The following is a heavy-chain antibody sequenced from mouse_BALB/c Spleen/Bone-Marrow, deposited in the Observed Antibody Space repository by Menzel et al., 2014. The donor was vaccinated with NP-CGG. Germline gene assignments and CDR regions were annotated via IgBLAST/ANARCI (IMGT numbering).Heavy chain of an antibody. Sequence: VQLQESAAELARPGASVKMSCKASGYTFTSCTMQWVKQRPGQGLEWIGYIDPSNTYTDYSQKFRDKTTLTADKSSSTAYMQLTSLTSEDSAVYYCAREDIITAYFDYWGQGTTLTVSS. V-gene: IGHV1-4*02. D-gene: IGHD1-1*01. CDR3: AREDIITAYFDY. CDR2: IDPSNTYT. CDR1: GYTFTSCT. J-gene: IGHJ2*01.